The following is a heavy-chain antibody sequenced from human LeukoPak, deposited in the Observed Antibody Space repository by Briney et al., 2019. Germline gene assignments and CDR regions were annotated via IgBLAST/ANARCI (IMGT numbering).Heavy chain of an antibody. CDR1: GGSISSSSYY. Sequence: SETLSLTCTVSGGSISSSSYYWGWIRQPPGKGLEWIGEINHSGSTNYNPSLKSRVTISVDTSKNQFSLKLSSVTAADTAVYYCARCLVAGGGNWFDPWGQGTLVTVSS. J-gene: IGHJ5*02. CDR2: INHSGST. V-gene: IGHV4-39*07. CDR3: ARCLVAGGGNWFDP. D-gene: IGHD6-19*01.